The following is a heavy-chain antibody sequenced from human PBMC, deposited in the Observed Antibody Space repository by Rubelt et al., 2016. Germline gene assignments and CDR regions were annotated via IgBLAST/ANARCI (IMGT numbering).Heavy chain of an antibody. CDR3: ARGRRSFAYGDYVKRGFQQ. V-gene: IGHV4-34*01. CDR1: GGSFSGYY. J-gene: IGHJ1*01. CDR2: INHSGST. Sequence: QVQLQQWGAGLLKPSETLSLTCAVYGGSFSGYYWSWIRQPPGKGLEWIGEINHSGSTNYNPSLKSRVTISVDTSKNQFSLKLSSVTAADTAVYYCARGRRSFAYGDYVKRGFQQWGQGSLVTVSS. D-gene: IGHD4-17*01.